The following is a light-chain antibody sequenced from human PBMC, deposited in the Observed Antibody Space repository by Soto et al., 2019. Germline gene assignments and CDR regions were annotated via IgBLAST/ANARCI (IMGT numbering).Light chain of an antibody. V-gene: IGKV3-20*01. CDR3: QQFAASPRT. Sequence: PGERATLFCRASQRIATSQLAWYQQKPGQAPRLLIGASTRATGIPDRFSDSGSGTDFTLTISRLEPEDFAVYYCQQFAASPRTFGQGTTVEIK. CDR1: QRIATSQ. CDR2: GAS. J-gene: IGKJ1*01.